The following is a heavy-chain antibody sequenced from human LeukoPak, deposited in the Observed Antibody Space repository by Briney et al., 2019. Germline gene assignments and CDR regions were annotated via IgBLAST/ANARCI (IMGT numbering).Heavy chain of an antibody. Sequence: GGSLGLSCAASGFTFSSYSMNWVRQAPGKGLEWVSSISSSSSYIYYADSVKGRFTISRDNAKNSLYLQMNSLRAEDTAVYYCAREPPDKGFDPWGQGTLVTVSS. J-gene: IGHJ5*02. CDR1: GFTFSSYS. CDR2: ISSSSSYI. V-gene: IGHV3-21*01. CDR3: AREPPDKGFDP.